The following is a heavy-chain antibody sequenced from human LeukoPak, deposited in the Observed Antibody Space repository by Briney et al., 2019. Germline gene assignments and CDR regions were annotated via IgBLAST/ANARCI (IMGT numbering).Heavy chain of an antibody. CDR1: GGSISSYY. V-gene: IGHV4-4*07. J-gene: IGHJ6*03. CDR3: ARGPSYYDSSGYLYYYYMDV. D-gene: IGHD3-22*01. CDR2: IYTSGST. Sequence: SETLSLTRTVSGGSISSYYWSWIRQPAGKGLEWIGRIYTSGSTNYNPSLKSRVTMSVDTSKNQFSLKLSSVTAADTAVYYCARGPSYYDSSGYLYYYYMDVWGKGTTVTVSS.